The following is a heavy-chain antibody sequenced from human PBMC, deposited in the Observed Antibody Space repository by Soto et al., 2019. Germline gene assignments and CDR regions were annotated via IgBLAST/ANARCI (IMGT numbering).Heavy chain of an antibody. CDR2: ISAYNGNT. Sequence: ASVKVSCKASGYTFTSYGISWVRQAPGQGLEWMGWISAYNGNTNYAQKLQGRVTMTTDTSTSTAYMELRSLRSDDTAVYYCARDQITFGGVIVRALDAFAIWGQGTMVTVSS. CDR1: GYTFTSYG. D-gene: IGHD3-16*02. CDR3: ARDQITFGGVIVRALDAFAI. V-gene: IGHV1-18*01. J-gene: IGHJ3*02.